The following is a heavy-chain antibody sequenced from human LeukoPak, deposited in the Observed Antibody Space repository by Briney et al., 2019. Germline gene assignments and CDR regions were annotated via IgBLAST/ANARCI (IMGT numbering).Heavy chain of an antibody. CDR2: TYSDGST. CDR1: GFTVSSNH. D-gene: IGHD2-15*01. J-gene: IGHJ4*02. CDR3: ARKYCSGGTCYTGILEY. V-gene: IGHV3-53*01. Sequence: PGGSLRLSCAASGFTVSSNHMSWVRQAPGKGLEWVSLTYSDGSTYYADSVKGRFTISRDDSKNTLYLQMNSLRAEDTAVYYCARKYCSGGTCYTGILEYWGQGTLVTVSS.